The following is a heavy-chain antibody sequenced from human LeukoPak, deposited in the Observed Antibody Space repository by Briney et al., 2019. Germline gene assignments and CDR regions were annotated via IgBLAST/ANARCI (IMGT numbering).Heavy chain of an antibody. D-gene: IGHD6-6*01. CDR1: GYTFTDYY. CDR2: VDPEDGET. V-gene: IGHV1-69-2*01. Sequence: GASVKVSCKAPGYTFTDYYMHWVQQAPGKGLEWMGRVDPEDGETIYAEKFQGRVTITADTSTDTAYMELSSLRSEDTAVYYCATDWLLYSSSSVFDYWGQGTLVTVSS. CDR3: ATDWLLYSSSSVFDY. J-gene: IGHJ4*02.